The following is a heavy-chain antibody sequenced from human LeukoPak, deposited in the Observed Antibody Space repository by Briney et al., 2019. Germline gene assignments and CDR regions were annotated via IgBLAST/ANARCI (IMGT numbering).Heavy chain of an antibody. D-gene: IGHD6-19*01. CDR3: ARDPMEQWLVRPIYYFDY. Sequence: GASVKVSCKASGYTFTSYYMHWVRRAPGQGLEWMGIINPSGGSTSYAQKFQGRVTMTRDTSTSTVYMELSSLRSEDTAVYYCARDPMEQWLVRPIYYFDYWGQGTLVTVSS. CDR2: INPSGGST. CDR1: GYTFTSYY. J-gene: IGHJ4*02. V-gene: IGHV1-46*01.